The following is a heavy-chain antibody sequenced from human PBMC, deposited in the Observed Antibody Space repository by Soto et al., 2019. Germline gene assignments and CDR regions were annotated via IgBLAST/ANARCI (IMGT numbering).Heavy chain of an antibody. V-gene: IGHV5-51*01. Sequence: GESLKISCKGSGYSFTSYWIGWVRQMPXKGLEWMGIIYPGDSDTRYSPSFQGQVTISADKSISTAYLQWSSLKASDTAMYYCARLSGAGIYYYYYYMDVWGKGTTGTVXS. CDR3: ARLSGAGIYYYYYYMDV. J-gene: IGHJ6*03. CDR1: GYSFTSYW. D-gene: IGHD6-19*01. CDR2: IYPGDSDT.